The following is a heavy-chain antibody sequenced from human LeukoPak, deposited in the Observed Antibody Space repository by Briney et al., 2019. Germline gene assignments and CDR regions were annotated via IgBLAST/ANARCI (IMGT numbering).Heavy chain of an antibody. D-gene: IGHD3-22*01. CDR1: GASIRSYY. Sequence: SETLSLTCTVSGASIRSYYWSWIRQPPGKTLEWIAYMYYSESPNYNPSLKSRVSMSGDSSRNQFSLTVNSVTAADTAVYYCARSYDTNNRQRFDYWGQGILATVSP. CDR2: MYYSESP. V-gene: IGHV4-59*08. J-gene: IGHJ4*02. CDR3: ARSYDTNNRQRFDY.